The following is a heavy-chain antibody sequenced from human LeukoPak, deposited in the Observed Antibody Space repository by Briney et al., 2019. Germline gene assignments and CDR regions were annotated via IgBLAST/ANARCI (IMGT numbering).Heavy chain of an antibody. Sequence: ASVKVSCKVSGYTLTELSMHWVRQAPGKGLEWMGGFDPEDGETIYAQKFQGRVTMTEDTSTDTAYMELSSLRSEDTAVYYCATAAWTTVTTPPLFWGQGTLVTVSS. J-gene: IGHJ4*02. V-gene: IGHV1-24*01. CDR3: ATAAWTTVTTPPLF. CDR2: FDPEDGET. D-gene: IGHD4-17*01. CDR1: GYTLTELS.